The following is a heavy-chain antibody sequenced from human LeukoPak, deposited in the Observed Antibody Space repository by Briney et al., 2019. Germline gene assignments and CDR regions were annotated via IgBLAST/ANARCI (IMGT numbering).Heavy chain of an antibody. V-gene: IGHV3-74*01. CDR1: GFTFSKNW. CDR3: ARGTSAGGPISPFDF. CDR2: IQGDGSNT. J-gene: IGHJ4*02. D-gene: IGHD6-13*01. Sequence: GGSLRVSCVASGFTFSKNWMHWVRQAPGKGLVWVSRIQGDGSNTNYADSVKGRFSISRDNAKNTVYLQMNSLRAEDTGIYYCARGTSAGGPISPFDFWGQGTVVTVSS.